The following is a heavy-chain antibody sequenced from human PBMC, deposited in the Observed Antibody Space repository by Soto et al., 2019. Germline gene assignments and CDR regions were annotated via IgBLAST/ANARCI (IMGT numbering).Heavy chain of an antibody. D-gene: IGHD5-12*01. J-gene: IGHJ6*02. V-gene: IGHV4-34*01. Sequence: QVQLQQWGAGLLKPSETLSLTCAVYGGSFSGYYWSWIRQPPGKGLEWMGEIYHSGSTNYNPSLKSRVTRSVDTSKNQFSQTLSSVTAADTAVYYCAREWLRQFGHYYYYGMYVWGQGTTVTVSS. CDR1: GGSFSGYY. CDR3: AREWLRQFGHYYYYGMYV. CDR2: IYHSGST.